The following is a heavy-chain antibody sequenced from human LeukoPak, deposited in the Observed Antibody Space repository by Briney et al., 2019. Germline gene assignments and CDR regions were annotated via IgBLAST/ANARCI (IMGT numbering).Heavy chain of an antibody. V-gene: IGHV3-23*01. J-gene: IGHJ4*02. CDR2: ISGSGGST. CDR3: AKGVGYCSGGSCQQFDY. D-gene: IGHD2-15*01. Sequence: PGGSLRLSCAASGFTFSSYGMIWVRQAPGKGLEWVSAISGSGGSTYYADSVKGRFTISRDNSKNTLYLQMNSLRAEDTAVYYCAKGVGYCSGGSCQQFDYWGQGTLVTVSS. CDR1: GFTFSSYG.